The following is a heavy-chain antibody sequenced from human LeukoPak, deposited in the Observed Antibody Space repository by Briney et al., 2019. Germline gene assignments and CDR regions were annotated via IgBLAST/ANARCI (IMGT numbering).Heavy chain of an antibody. J-gene: IGHJ4*02. D-gene: IGHD2-2*01. V-gene: IGHV3-15*01. Sequence: PGGSLRPSCAASGFTFSNAWMSWVRQAPGKGLEWVGRIKSKTDCGTTDYAAPVKGRFTISRDDSKNTLYLQMNSLKTEDTAVYYCTTDYPRLPLGYCSSTSCYPDYWGQGTLVTVSS. CDR1: GFTFSNAW. CDR2: IKSKTDCGTT. CDR3: TTDYPRLPLGYCSSTSCYPDY.